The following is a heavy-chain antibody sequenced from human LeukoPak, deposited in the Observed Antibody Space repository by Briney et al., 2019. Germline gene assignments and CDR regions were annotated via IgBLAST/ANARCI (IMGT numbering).Heavy chain of an antibody. D-gene: IGHD3-22*01. J-gene: IGHJ4*02. CDR2: ISGDGGST. V-gene: IGHV3-43*02. CDR3: AKVLGYYDSSGYYQEGGFDY. CDR1: GFXFDDYA. Sequence: GGSLRLSCAASGFXFDDYAMHWVRQAPGKGLEWVSLISGDGGSTYYADSVKGRFTISRDNSKNSLYLQMNSLRTEDTALYYCAKVLGYYDSSGYYQEGGFDYWGQGTLVTVSS.